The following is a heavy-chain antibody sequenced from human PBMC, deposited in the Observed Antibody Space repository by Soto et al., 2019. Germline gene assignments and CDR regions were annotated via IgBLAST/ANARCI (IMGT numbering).Heavy chain of an antibody. Sequence: SQTLSLTCAISGDSVSSNSAAWNWIRLSPSRGLEWLARTYYRSRWYHDYAVSVRSRITVNPDTSKNQFSLQLTSVTPEDTAVYYCAGTTSHQWYYMDVWGKGTTVTVS. J-gene: IGHJ6*03. CDR2: TYYRSRWYH. V-gene: IGHV6-1*01. D-gene: IGHD1-7*01. CDR1: GDSVSSNSAA. CDR3: AGTTSHQWYYMDV.